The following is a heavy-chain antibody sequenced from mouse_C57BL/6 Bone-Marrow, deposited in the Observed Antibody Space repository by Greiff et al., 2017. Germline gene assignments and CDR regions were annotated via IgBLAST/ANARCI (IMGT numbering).Heavy chain of an antibody. CDR3: ANYYGSDY. D-gene: IGHD1-1*01. J-gene: IGHJ2*01. CDR2: IYPGDGDT. CDR1: GYAFSSSW. Sequence: QVQLQQSGPELVKPGASVKISCKASGYAFSSSWMNWVKQRPGKGLEWIGRIYPGDGDTNYNGKFKGKATLTADQSSSTAYMQLSSLTSEDSAVYFCANYYGSDYWGKGTTLTVSS. V-gene: IGHV1-82*01.